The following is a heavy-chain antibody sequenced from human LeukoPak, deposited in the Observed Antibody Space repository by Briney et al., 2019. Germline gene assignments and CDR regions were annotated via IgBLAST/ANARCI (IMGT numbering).Heavy chain of an antibody. CDR2: INPNSGGT. J-gene: IGHJ6*04. Sequence: ASVKVSCKASGYTFTGYYMHWVRQAPGQGLEWMGWINPNSGGTNYAQKFQGWVTMTRDTSISTAYMELSRLRSDDTAAYYCARNGDYDYYYGMDVWGKGTTVTVSS. CDR3: ARNGDYDYYYGMDV. CDR1: GYTFTGYY. V-gene: IGHV1-2*04. D-gene: IGHD4-17*01.